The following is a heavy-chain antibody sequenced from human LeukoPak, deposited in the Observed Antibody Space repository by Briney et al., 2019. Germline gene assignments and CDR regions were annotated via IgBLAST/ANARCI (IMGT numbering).Heavy chain of an antibody. Sequence: SETLSLTCAVYGGSFSGYYWSWIRQPPGKGLEWIWEINHSGSTNYNPSLKSRVTISVDTSKNQFSLKLSSVTAADTAVYYCARRRWGYCSSTSCFQGWFDPWGQGTLVTVSS. CDR1: GGSFSGYY. J-gene: IGHJ5*02. CDR3: ARRRWGYCSSTSCFQGWFDP. CDR2: INHSGST. V-gene: IGHV4-34*01. D-gene: IGHD2-2*01.